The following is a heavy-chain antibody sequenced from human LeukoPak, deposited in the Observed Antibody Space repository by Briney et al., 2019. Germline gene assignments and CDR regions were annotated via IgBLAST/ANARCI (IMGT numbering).Heavy chain of an antibody. CDR1: GGSISSYY. CDR2: IYYSGST. J-gene: IGHJ6*03. V-gene: IGHV4-59*01. Sequence: SETLSLTCTASGGSISSYYWSWIRQPPGKGLEWIGYIYYSGSTNYNPSLKSRVTISVDTSKNQFSLKLSSVTAADTAVYYCARERSEMATIYYYYYMDVWGKGTTVTVSS. CDR3: ARERSEMATIYYYYYMDV. D-gene: IGHD5-24*01.